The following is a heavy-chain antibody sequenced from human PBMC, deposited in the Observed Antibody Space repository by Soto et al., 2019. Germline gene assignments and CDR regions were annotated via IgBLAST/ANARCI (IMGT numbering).Heavy chain of an antibody. CDR2: ISWKSGSI. V-gene: IGHV3-9*01. Sequence: PGGSLRLSCAASGFTFDEYAMHWVRQAPGKGPEWVSGISWKSGSIGYADSVKGRFTISRDNAKNSLYLQMNSRRAEDTALYCCAKDTSIAATTTFFDYWGQGTLVTVSS. D-gene: IGHD6-6*01. CDR1: GFTFDEYA. J-gene: IGHJ4*02. CDR3: AKDTSIAATTTFFDY.